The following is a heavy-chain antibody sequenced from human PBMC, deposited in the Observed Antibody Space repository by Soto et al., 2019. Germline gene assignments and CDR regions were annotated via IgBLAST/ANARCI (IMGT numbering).Heavy chain of an antibody. V-gene: IGHV4-30-4*01. CDR2: IYYSGST. D-gene: IGHD3-3*01. CDR3: AGCRDFWSGYCNWFDP. Sequence: QVQLQESGPGLVKPSQTLSLTCTVSGGSISSGDYYWSWIRQPPWKGLEWIGYIYYSGSTYYNPSLKSRVTISVDTSKNQFSLKLSSVTAADTAVYYCAGCRDFWSGYCNWFDPWGQGTLVTVSS. J-gene: IGHJ5*02. CDR1: GGSISSGDYY.